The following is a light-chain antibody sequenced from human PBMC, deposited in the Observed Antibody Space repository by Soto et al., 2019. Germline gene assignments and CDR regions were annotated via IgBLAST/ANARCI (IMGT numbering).Light chain of an antibody. CDR1: QSISRW. CDR2: DAS. Sequence: DLQMTQSPSTLSASVGDRVTITCRASQSISRWLAWSQQKPGKAPKLLIYDASNLQSGVSSRFSGSGSGTEFTLTITSLQPDDFATYYCQQYSSFLTFGGGTKVDIK. V-gene: IGKV1-5*01. J-gene: IGKJ4*01. CDR3: QQYSSFLT.